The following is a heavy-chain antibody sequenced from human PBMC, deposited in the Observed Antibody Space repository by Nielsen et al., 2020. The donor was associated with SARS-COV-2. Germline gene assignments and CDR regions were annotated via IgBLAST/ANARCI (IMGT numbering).Heavy chain of an antibody. V-gene: IGHV1-18*01. Sequence: ASVKASCKASGYTFTSYGISWVRQAPGQGLEWMGWISAYNGNTNYAQKLQGRVTMTTDTSTSTAYMELRSLRSEDTAVYYCARLSSSKDFDYWGQGTLVTVSS. J-gene: IGHJ4*02. CDR3: ARLSSSKDFDY. D-gene: IGHD6-13*01. CDR2: ISAYNGNT. CDR1: GYTFTSYG.